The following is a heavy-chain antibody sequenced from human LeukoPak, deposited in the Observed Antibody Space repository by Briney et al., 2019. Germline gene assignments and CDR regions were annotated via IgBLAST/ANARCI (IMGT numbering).Heavy chain of an antibody. D-gene: IGHD2-2*02. CDR2: IYYSGST. CDR1: GGSISSYY. J-gene: IGHJ6*03. CDR3: ARDAPCSTSCYRRYYYYMDV. V-gene: IGHV4-59*12. Sequence: PSETLSLTCTVSGGSISSYYWSWIRQPPGKGLEWIGYIYYSGSTNYNPSLKSRVTISVDTSKKQFSLKLSSVTAADTAVYYCARDAPCSTSCYRRYYYYMDVWGKGTTVTVSS.